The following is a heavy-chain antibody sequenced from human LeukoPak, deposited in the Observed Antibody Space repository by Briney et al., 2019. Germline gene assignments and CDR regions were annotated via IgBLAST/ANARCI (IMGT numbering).Heavy chain of an antibody. V-gene: IGHV1-46*01. CDR3: AREEGIAVKLNYFDY. CDR1: GYTFTSYY. J-gene: IGHJ4*02. CDR2: INPSGGST. D-gene: IGHD6-19*01. Sequence: ASVKVSCTASGYTFTSYYMHWVRQAPGQGLEWMGIINPSGGSTSYAQKFQGRVTMTRDTSTSTVYMELSSLRSEDTAVYYCAREEGIAVKLNYFDYWGQGTLVTVSS.